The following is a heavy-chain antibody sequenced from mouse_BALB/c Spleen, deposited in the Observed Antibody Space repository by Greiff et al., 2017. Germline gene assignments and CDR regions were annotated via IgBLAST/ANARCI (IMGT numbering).Heavy chain of an antibody. CDR3: ARARSSSWYFDV. CDR2: ISDGGSYT. Sequence: EVKVVESGGGLVKPGGSLKLSCAASGFTFSDYYMYWVRQTPEKRLEWVATISDGGSYTYYPDSVKGRFTISRDNAKNNLYLQMSSLKSEDTAMYYCARARSSSWYFDVWGAGTTVTVSS. J-gene: IGHJ1*01. V-gene: IGHV5-4*02. D-gene: IGHD1-1*01. CDR1: GFTFSDYY.